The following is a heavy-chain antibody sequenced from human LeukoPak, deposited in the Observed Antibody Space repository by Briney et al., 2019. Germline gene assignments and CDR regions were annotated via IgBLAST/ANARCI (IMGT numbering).Heavy chain of an antibody. J-gene: IGHJ4*02. CDR2: INHSGST. CDR3: ARDTTMVRGVKFDY. Sequence: PSETLSLTCAVYGGSFSGYYWSWIRQPPGKGLEWIGEINHSGSTNYNPSLKSRVTISVDTSKNQFSLKLSSVTAADTAVYYCARDTTMVRGVKFDYWGQGTLVIVSS. CDR1: GGSFSGYY. V-gene: IGHV4-34*01. D-gene: IGHD3-10*01.